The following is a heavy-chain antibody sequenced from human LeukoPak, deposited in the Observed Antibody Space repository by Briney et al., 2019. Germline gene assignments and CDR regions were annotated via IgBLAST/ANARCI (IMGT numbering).Heavy chain of an antibody. CDR2: ISYDAANK. CDR3: AKGVDTWFDP. J-gene: IGHJ5*02. CDR1: GFTFSNYP. V-gene: IGHV3-30-3*01. Sequence: GGSLRLSCAVSGFTFSNYPMHWARQAPGKGLEWVAIISYDAANKYYADSVKGRFTISRDNSKNTLSLQMNSLRTEDTAVYFCAKGVDTWFDPWGQGTLVTVSS.